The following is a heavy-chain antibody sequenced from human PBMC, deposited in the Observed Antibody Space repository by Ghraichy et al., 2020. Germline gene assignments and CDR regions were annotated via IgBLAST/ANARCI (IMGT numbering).Heavy chain of an antibody. V-gene: IGHV4-34*01. CDR2: INHSGST. D-gene: IGHD3-22*01. CDR1: GGSFSGYY. CDR3: ATLYYYDSSGYYYVRYFQH. J-gene: IGHJ1*01. Sequence: SQTLSLTCAVYGGSFSGYYWSWIRQPPGKGLEWIGEINHSGSTNYNPSLKSRVTISVDTSKNQFSLKLSSVTAADTAVYYCATLYYYDSSGYYYVRYFQHWGQGTLVTVSS.